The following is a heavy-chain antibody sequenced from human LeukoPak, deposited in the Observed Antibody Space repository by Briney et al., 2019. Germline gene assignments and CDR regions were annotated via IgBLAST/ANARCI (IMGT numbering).Heavy chain of an antibody. D-gene: IGHD4-11*01. V-gene: IGHV1-69*13. Sequence: ASVKVSCKASGGTFSSYAISWVRQAPGQGLEWMGGIIPIFGTANYAQKFQGRVTITADESTSTAYMELSSLRSEDTAVYYCARAPSRPTTYKWFDPWGQGTLVTVSS. CDR2: IIPIFGTA. CDR1: GGTFSSYA. CDR3: ARAPSRPTTYKWFDP. J-gene: IGHJ5*02.